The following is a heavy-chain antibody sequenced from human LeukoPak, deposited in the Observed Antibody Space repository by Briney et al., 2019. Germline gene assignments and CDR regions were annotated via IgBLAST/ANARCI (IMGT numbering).Heavy chain of an antibody. CDR2: ISAYNGNT. CDR1: GYTFTSYG. D-gene: IGHD4-11*01. V-gene: IGHV1-18*01. CDR3: AKDFPYGNYDYFDY. J-gene: IGHJ4*02. Sequence: ASVKVSCKASGYTFTSYGISWVRQAPGQELEWMGWISAYNGNTNYAQKLQGRVTMTTDTSTSTAYMELRSLRSDDTAVYYCAKDFPYGNYDYFDYWGQGTLVTVSS.